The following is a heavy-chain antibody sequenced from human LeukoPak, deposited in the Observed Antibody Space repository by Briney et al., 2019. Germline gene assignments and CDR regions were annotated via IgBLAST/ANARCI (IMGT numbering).Heavy chain of an antibody. V-gene: IGHV4-34*01. CDR2: INHSGST. J-gene: IGHJ4*02. D-gene: IGHD3-10*01. CDR1: VGSFSGYY. Sequence: SETLSLTCAVYVGSFSGYYWSWIRQPPGKGLEWIGEINHSGSTNYNPSLKSRVTISVDTSKNQFSLKLSSVTAADTAVYSCARVGYYGSGTGYWGQGTLVTVSS. CDR3: ARVGYYGSGTGY.